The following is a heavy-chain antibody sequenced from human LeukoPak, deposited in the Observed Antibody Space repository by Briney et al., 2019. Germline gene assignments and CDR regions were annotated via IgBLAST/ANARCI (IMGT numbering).Heavy chain of an antibody. CDR1: GGSISSYY. CDR3: ARAGAWGAFDI. D-gene: IGHD3-10*01. V-gene: IGHV4-59*01. CDR2: IYYSGST. Sequence: SETLSLTCTVSGGSISSYYWSWIRQPPGKGLEWIGYIYYSGSTNYNPSLKSRVTISVDTSKDQFSLKLSSVTAADTAVYYCARAGAWGAFDIWGQGTMVTISS. J-gene: IGHJ3*02.